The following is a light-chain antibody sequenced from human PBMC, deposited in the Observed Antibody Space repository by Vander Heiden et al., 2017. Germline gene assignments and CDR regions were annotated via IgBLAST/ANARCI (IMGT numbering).Light chain of an antibody. J-gene: IGKJ3*01. Sequence: DIQMTQSPSSLSASVGDRVTITCRASQSISSYLNWYQQKPGKAPKLLIYAASSLQSGVPSRFSGSGSGTDFTLTISSLHPEDFATYYCQQSDSTPRFTFGHGTKVDIK. V-gene: IGKV1-39*01. CDR2: AAS. CDR1: QSISSY. CDR3: QQSDSTPRFT.